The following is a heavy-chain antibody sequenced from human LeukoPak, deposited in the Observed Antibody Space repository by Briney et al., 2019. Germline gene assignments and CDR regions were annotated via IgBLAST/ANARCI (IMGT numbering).Heavy chain of an antibody. J-gene: IGHJ5*02. V-gene: IGHV1-8*01. D-gene: IGHD3-3*01. CDR2: MNPNSGNT. CDR3: ARDRTYDFWSGYYTGENWFDP. CDR1: GYTFTSYD. Sequence: ASVKVSCKASGYTFTSYDINWVRQATGQGLEWMGWMNPNSGNTGYAQKFQGRVTMTRNTSISTAYMELSSLRSVDTAVYYCARDRTYDFWSGYYTGENWFDPWGQGTLVTVSS.